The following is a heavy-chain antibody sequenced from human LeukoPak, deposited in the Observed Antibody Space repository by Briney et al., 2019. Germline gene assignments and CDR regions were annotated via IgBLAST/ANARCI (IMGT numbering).Heavy chain of an antibody. CDR1: GFIFDDYT. CDR2: IYSGGST. D-gene: IGHD3-22*01. Sequence: GGSLRLSCAASGFIFDDYTMHWVRQAPGKGLEWVSVIYSGGSTYYADSVKGRFTISRDNSKNTLYLQMNSLRAEDTAVYYCARVTYYDSSGYDAGFDYWGQGTLVTVSS. V-gene: IGHV3-66*01. J-gene: IGHJ4*02. CDR3: ARVTYYDSSGYDAGFDY.